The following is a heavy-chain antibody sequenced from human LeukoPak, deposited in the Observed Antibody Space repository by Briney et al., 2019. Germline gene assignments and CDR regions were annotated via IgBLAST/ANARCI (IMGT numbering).Heavy chain of an antibody. CDR2: IYTSVST. CDR3: AREHYYGSGSYYPGGLVDP. V-gene: IGHV4-4*07. Sequence: TSETLSLTCTVSGGSISSYYWSWIRQPAGKGLEWIGRIYTSVSTYYNPSLKSRVTISVDTSKNQFSLKLSSVTDADTAVYYCAREHYYGSGSYYPGGLVDPWGQGTLVTVSS. CDR1: GGSISSYY. D-gene: IGHD3-10*01. J-gene: IGHJ5*02.